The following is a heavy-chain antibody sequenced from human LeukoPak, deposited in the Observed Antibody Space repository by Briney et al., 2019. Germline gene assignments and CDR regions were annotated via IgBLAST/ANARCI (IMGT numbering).Heavy chain of an antibody. CDR3: AKAVDREYSSSSDY. CDR1: GFTFSSYA. CDR2: ISGSGGST. Sequence: PGGSLRLFCAASGFTFSSYAMSWVRQAPGKGLEWVSAISGSGGSTYYADSVKGRFTISRDNSKNTLYLQMNSLRAEDTAVYYCAKAVDREYSSSSDYWGQGTLVTVSS. V-gene: IGHV3-23*01. J-gene: IGHJ4*02. D-gene: IGHD6-6*01.